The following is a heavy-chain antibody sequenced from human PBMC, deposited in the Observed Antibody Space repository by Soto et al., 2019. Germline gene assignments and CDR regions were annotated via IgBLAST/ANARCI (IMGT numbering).Heavy chain of an antibody. CDR2: ISASGGNT. J-gene: IGHJ4*02. CDR3: AKRVLLWFGELSPSHDY. V-gene: IGHV3-23*01. CDR1: GFTFSSYA. D-gene: IGHD3-10*01. Sequence: GGSLRLSCAASGFTFSSYAMRWVRQAPGKGLEWVAAISASGGNTYYADSVKGRFTISRDNSKNTLYLQMNSLRAEDTAVYYCAKRVLLWFGELSPSHDYWGQGTLVTVSS.